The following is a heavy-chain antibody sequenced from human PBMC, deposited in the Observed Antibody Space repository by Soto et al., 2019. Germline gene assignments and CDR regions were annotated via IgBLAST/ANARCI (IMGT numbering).Heavy chain of an antibody. J-gene: IGHJ5*02. D-gene: IGHD3-10*01. Sequence: QITLKESGPALVKPTQTLTLTCTFSGFSLTTRGVGVGWIRQPPGKALVFLALIYWDDDKRYSPSLQSRLSITKDNTKNQVVLTMTNVDPVDTATYYCAHIPYYYQDDWFDPWGQGTLVSVSS. V-gene: IGHV2-5*02. CDR2: IYWDDDK. CDR1: GFSLTTRGVG. CDR3: AHIPYYYQDDWFDP.